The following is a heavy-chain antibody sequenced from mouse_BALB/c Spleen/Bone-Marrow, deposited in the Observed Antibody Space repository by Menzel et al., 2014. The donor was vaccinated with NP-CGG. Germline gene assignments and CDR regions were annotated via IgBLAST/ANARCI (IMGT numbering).Heavy chain of an antibody. CDR2: IYPGDGDT. J-gene: IGHJ4*01. CDR1: GYTFTSYW. Sequence: QVQLQQSGAELARPGASVKLSCKASGYTFTSYWIQWVKQRPGQGLEWIGAIYPGDGDTRYTQKFKGKATLTADESSSTAYMQLSSLASEDSAVYYCAREGYYYGYAMDYWGQGTSVTVS. V-gene: IGHV1-87*01. D-gene: IGHD1-1*01. CDR3: AREGYYYGYAMDY.